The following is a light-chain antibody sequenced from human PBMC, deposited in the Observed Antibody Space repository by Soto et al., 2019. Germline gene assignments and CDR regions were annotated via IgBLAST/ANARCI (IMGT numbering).Light chain of an antibody. CDR2: EVS. CDR3: ISYTSSSTWV. Sequence: SALTQPASVSGSPGQSITISCTGTSNDVGGYNYVSWYQQHPGKVPKLMIYEVSNRPSGVSDRFSGSRSGNTASLTISGLQAEDESDYYCISYTSSSTWVFGGGTKVTVL. J-gene: IGLJ3*02. V-gene: IGLV2-14*01. CDR1: SNDVGGYNY.